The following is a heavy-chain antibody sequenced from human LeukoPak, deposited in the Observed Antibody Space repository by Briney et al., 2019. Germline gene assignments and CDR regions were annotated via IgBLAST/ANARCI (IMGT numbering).Heavy chain of an antibody. V-gene: IGHV4-61*01. CDR2: MYNSGST. CDR3: ARGIESYGDYGY. D-gene: IGHD4-17*01. CDR1: GGSISSGSYY. Sequence: SETLSLTCTVSGGSISSGSYYWSWIRQPPGKGLEWIAYMYNSGSTNYNPSLKSRVTISIDTSKNQFSLKLSSLTAADTAIYYCARGIESYGDYGYWGQGTLVTVSS. J-gene: IGHJ4*02.